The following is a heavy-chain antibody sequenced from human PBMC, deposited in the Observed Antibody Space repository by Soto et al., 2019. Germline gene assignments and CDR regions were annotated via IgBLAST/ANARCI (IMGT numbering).Heavy chain of an antibody. J-gene: IGHJ6*02. CDR3: ARDKYYDFWSGTPDYGMDV. D-gene: IGHD3-3*01. CDR1: GGSISSGGYY. Sequence: LSLTCTVSGGSISSGGYYWSWIRQHPGKGLEWIGYIYYSGSTYYNPSLKSRVTISVDTSKNPFSLKLSSVTAADTAVYYCARDKYYDFWSGTPDYGMDVWGQGTTVTVSS. V-gene: IGHV4-31*03. CDR2: IYYSGST.